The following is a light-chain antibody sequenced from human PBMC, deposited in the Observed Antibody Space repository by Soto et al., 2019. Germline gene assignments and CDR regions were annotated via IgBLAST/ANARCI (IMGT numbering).Light chain of an antibody. CDR3: QSYDSRVSGVV. Sequence: QPVLAQPPSVSGAPGQRVTISCTGSSSNIGAGFDVQWYQQVSGGAPKLVIYGNLNRPSGVPDRFSGSKSGTSVSLAITGLQAEDEADYYCQSYDSRVSGVVFGGGTKVTVL. V-gene: IGLV1-40*01. CDR1: SSNIGAGFD. CDR2: GNL. J-gene: IGLJ2*01.